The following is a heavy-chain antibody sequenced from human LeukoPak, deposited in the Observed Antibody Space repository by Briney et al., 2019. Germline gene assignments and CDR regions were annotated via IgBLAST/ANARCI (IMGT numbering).Heavy chain of an antibody. CDR3: AKAKPYGTTWYGGID. CDR1: GFTFSNYA. D-gene: IGHD2-15*01. Sequence: GGSLRLSCAASGFTFSNYAMSWVRQAPGKGLEWVSAIRGDVGGTFYVDSVKGRFTISRGNSKNTLYLQINSLRVEDTAVYYCAKAKPYGTTWYGGIDWGQGTLLTVSS. V-gene: IGHV3-23*01. J-gene: IGHJ4*02. CDR2: IRGDVGGT.